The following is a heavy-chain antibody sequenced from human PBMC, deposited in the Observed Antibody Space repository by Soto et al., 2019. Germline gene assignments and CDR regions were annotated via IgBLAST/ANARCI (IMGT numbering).Heavy chain of an antibody. J-gene: IGHJ4*02. CDR2: IIPVFVTP. CDR3: ARHLGFGTGYYFDF. CDR1: GGTFSTYA. V-gene: IGHV1-69*01. Sequence: QVQLVQSGAEVKKPGSSVKVSCKASGGTFSTYAISWVRQAPGQGLEWMGGIIPVFVTPKYAQKFQGRVTITADESASSVYLELSSLRSEDQGVYYCARHLGFGTGYYFDFWGQGTLVTVSS. D-gene: IGHD3-10*01.